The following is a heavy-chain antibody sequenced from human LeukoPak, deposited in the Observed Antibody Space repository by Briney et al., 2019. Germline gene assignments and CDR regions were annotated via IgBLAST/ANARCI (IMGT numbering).Heavy chain of an antibody. V-gene: IGHV1-69*13. Sequence: SVKVSCKASGGTFSSYAISWVRQAPGQGLEWMGGIIPIFGTANYAQKFQGRVTITADESTSTAYMELSSLRSEDTAVYYCARENRDGYNMGLAFDIWGQGTMVTVSS. J-gene: IGHJ3*02. D-gene: IGHD5-24*01. CDR1: GGTFSSYA. CDR3: ARENRDGYNMGLAFDI. CDR2: IIPIFGTA.